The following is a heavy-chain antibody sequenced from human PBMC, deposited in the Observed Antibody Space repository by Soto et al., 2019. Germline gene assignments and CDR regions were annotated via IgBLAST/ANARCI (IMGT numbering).Heavy chain of an antibody. CDR3: ARGGGDVVVPAARYYGMDV. Sequence: GGSLRLSCAASGFTFSSYWMSWVRQAPGKGLEWVANIKQDGSEKYYVDSVKGRFTISRDNAKNSLYLQMNSLRAEDTAVYYCARGGGDVVVPAARYYGMDVWGQGTTVTVSS. V-gene: IGHV3-7*01. CDR2: IKQDGSEK. CDR1: GFTFSSYW. J-gene: IGHJ6*02. D-gene: IGHD2-2*01.